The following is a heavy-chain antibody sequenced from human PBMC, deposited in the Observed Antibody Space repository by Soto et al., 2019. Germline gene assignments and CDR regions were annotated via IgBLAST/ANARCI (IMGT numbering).Heavy chain of an antibody. J-gene: IGHJ5*02. V-gene: IGHV1-18*01. CDR2: ISAYNGNT. CDR1: GYTFTSYG. D-gene: IGHD3-10*01. Sequence: QVQLVQSGAEVKKPGASVKVSCKASGYTFTSYGISWVRQAPGQGLEWMGWISAYNGNTNYAQKLQGRVTMTTDTSTSTGYRELRSLRSDDTAVYYCARDWDGSGAWGWFDPWGQGTLVTVSS. CDR3: ARDWDGSGAWGWFDP.